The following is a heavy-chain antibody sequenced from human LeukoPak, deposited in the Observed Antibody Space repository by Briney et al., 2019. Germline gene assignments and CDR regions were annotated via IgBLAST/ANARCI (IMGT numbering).Heavy chain of an antibody. V-gene: IGHV3-64*01. Sequence: GGSLRLSCATSGFTFSAFSMYWVRQAPGKGLEMVAGISYNAGSIEYSNSVRGRFTISRDQSKNTLSLQMGSLRADDMAVYYCSRRALHSGGDRGYHFVYCGEGDLVTVSS. CDR2: ISYNAGSI. CDR3: SRRALHSGGDRGYHFVY. CDR1: GFTFSAFS. J-gene: IGHJ4*02. D-gene: IGHD5-12*01.